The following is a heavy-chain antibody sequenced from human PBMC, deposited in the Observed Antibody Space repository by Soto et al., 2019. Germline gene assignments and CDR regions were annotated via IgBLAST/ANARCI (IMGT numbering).Heavy chain of an antibody. CDR3: ARPYSSSFYAFVDY. V-gene: IGHV3-33*01. CDR1: GFTFSSYG. J-gene: IGHJ4*02. Sequence: PGGSLRLSCAASGFTFSSYGMHWVRQAPGKGLEWVAVIWYDGSNKYYADSVKGRFTISRDNSKNTLYLQMKSLRAEDTAVYYCARPYSSSFYAFVDYWGQGTLVTAPQ. D-gene: IGHD6-6*01. CDR2: IWYDGSNK.